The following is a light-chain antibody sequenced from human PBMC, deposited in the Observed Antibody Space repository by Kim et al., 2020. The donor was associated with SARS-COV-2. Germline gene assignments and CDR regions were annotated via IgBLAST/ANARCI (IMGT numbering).Light chain of an antibody. CDR1: SSDVGTYDL. CDR3: CSYAGSQSWV. J-gene: IGLJ3*02. Sequence: GQSITISCSGTSSDVGTYDLVSWYQQHPGKVPKLMICEVTKRPSGVSNRFSGSKTGNSASLTISGLQAEDEADYYCCSYAGSQSWVFGGGTQLTVL. V-gene: IGLV2-23*02. CDR2: EVT.